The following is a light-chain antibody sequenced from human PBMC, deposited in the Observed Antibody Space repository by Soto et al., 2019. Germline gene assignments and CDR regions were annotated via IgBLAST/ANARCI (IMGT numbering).Light chain of an antibody. CDR1: NSDIADYNS. CDR2: EVT. CDR3: SSYSSTSTLV. J-gene: IGLJ1*01. Sequence: QSALPQPASVSGSPGQSIAISCSGTNSDIADYNSVSWYQQHPGKAPKLMISEVTYRPSGVSNRFSGSKSGNTASLTISGLQTEDEADYYCSSYSSTSTLVFGTGTKSPS. V-gene: IGLV2-14*01.